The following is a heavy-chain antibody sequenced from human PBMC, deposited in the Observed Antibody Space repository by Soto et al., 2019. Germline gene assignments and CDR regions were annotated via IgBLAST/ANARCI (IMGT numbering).Heavy chain of an antibody. Sequence: PGGSLRLSCAASGFTFSSYGMHWVRQAPGKGLEWVAVIWYDGSNKYYADSVKGRFTISRDNSKNTLYLQMNSLRAEDTAVYYCARDHLYCSGGSCYSVRTVYSPENWFDPWGQGT. V-gene: IGHV3-33*01. J-gene: IGHJ5*02. CDR1: GFTFSSYG. CDR2: IWYDGSNK. D-gene: IGHD2-15*01. CDR3: ARDHLYCSGGSCYSVRTVYSPENWFDP.